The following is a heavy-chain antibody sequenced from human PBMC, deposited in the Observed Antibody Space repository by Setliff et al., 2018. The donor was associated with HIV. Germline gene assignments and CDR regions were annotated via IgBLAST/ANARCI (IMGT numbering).Heavy chain of an antibody. CDR1: DASITADTFY. J-gene: IGHJ5*02. CDR3: ARAPGPYGDYNWFDP. Sequence: PSETLSLTCTVSDASITADTFYWNWLRQPPGKGPEWIGYIHNSGTTHYNPAFESRLIISLDMSNNRFSLNLASVTAADSAVYYCARAPGPYGDYNWFDPWGQGALVTVSS. D-gene: IGHD4-17*01. V-gene: IGHV4-30-4*08. CDR2: IHNSGTT.